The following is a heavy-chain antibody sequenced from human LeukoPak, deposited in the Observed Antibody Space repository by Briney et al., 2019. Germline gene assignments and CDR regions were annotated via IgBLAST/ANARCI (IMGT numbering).Heavy chain of an antibody. CDR3: ARDFGWLSGFDS. V-gene: IGHV3-30-3*01. CDR1: GFTFSNYA. CDR2: VSYDGSNK. D-gene: IGHD3-9*01. Sequence: GGSLRLSCAASGFTFSNYAMHWVRQAPGKGLEWVAVVSYDGSNKYYADSVRGRFTISRDNSKNTLYLQMNSLRAEDTAVYYCARDFGWLSGFDSWGQGTLVTVSS. J-gene: IGHJ4*02.